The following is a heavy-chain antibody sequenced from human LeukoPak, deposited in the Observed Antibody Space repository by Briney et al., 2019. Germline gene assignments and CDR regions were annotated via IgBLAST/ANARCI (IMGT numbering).Heavy chain of an antibody. V-gene: IGHV3-33*08. CDR2: VAADGGHK. CDR1: GFTFSSNG. J-gene: IGHJ5*02. D-gene: IGHD2-21*02. Sequence: GGSLRLSCVGSGFTFSSNGIQWVRQAPGKGLEWVAVVAADGGHKVYSDSVRGRFTVSRDNAKNTVYLQMDSLRVDDTAVYYCARSVTVQSTSWGQGTLVTV. CDR3: ARSVTVQSTS.